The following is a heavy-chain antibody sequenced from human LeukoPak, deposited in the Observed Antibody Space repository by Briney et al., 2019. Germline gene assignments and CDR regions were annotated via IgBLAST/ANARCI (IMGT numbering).Heavy chain of an antibody. J-gene: IGHJ4*02. CDR2: ISGSGGST. CDR1: GFTFSSYA. V-gene: IGHV3-23*01. Sequence: PGGSLRLSCAASGFTFSSYAMSWVRQAPGKGLEWVSAISGSGGSTYYADSVKGRFTISRDNSKNTPYLQMNSLRAEDTAVYYCAKGPKFVYSSGWTLDYWGQGTLVTVSS. CDR3: AKGPKFVYSSGWTLDY. D-gene: IGHD6-19*01.